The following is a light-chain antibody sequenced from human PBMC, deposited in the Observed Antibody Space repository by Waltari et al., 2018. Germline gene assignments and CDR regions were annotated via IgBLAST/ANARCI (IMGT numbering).Light chain of an antibody. J-gene: IGLJ3*02. V-gene: IGLV1-44*01. CDR2: RNN. Sequence: QSVLTQPPSASGTPGQRVTISCSGSRSNIGTNTVTWYQPLPGAAPKVLIYRNNQRPSGVPDRFSGSKSVTAASLAISGLQSEDEAAYFCAAWDDSLNGPVFGGGTTLTVL. CDR1: RSNIGTNT. CDR3: AAWDDSLNGPV.